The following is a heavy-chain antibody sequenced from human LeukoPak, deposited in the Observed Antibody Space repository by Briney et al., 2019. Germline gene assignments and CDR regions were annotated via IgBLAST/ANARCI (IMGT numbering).Heavy chain of an antibody. V-gene: IGHV3-30-3*01. Sequence: GGSLRLSCAASGFTFSSYAMHWVRQAPGKGLEWVAVISYDGSNKYYADSVKGRFTISRDNSKNTLYLQMNSLRAEDTAVYYCARDSHYDFWSGYGYWGQGTLVTVSS. CDR1: GFTFSSYA. CDR3: ARDSHYDFWSGYGY. CDR2: ISYDGSNK. D-gene: IGHD3-3*01. J-gene: IGHJ4*02.